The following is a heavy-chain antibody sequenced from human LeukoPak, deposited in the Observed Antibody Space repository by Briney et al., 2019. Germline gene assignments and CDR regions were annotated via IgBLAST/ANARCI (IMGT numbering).Heavy chain of an antibody. CDR3: ARDSANSFDY. J-gene: IGHJ4*02. Sequence: GGSLRLSCEASAFTFSSYSMNWVRQAPGKGLEWVSHISDSGSDIYYVDSVKGRFTISRDNARNSLYLQMNSLRDEDTAVYYCARDSANSFDYWGQGTLVTVSS. V-gene: IGHV3-48*02. CDR2: ISDSGSDI. CDR1: AFTFSSYS.